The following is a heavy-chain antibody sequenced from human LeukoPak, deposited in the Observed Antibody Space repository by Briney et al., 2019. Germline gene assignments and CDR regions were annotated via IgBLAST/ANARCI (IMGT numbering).Heavy chain of an antibody. D-gene: IGHD6-19*01. Sequence: PETLSLTCTVSGGSISSSSHYWGWIRQPPGKGLEWIGTIYYSGTTYFNPSLKSRVNISVDTSKNRFSLNLSSVSAADTAVYFCARHQGYSGGWGHFDYWGQGTLVTVSS. V-gene: IGHV4-39*01. CDR1: GGSISSSSHY. J-gene: IGHJ4*02. CDR2: IYYSGTT. CDR3: ARHQGYSGGWGHFDY.